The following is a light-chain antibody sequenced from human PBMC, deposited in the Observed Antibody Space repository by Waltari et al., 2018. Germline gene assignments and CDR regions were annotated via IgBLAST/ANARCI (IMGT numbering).Light chain of an antibody. CDR3: KTGGHGTWV. CDR1: SGHSSHV. CDR2: VNSDGRQ. J-gene: IGLJ3*02. Sequence: QLVLTQSHSASASLGVSVTLTCTLSSGHSSHVNPGLQQQPEKGPRYLMKVNSDGRQSKGDEIPDLFSSSSSWAERYLTISSLQSEDEADYYCKTGGHGTWVFGGGTKLTVL. V-gene: IGLV4-69*01.